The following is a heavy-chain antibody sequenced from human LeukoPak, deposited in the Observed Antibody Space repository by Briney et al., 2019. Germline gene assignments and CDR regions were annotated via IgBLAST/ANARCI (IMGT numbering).Heavy chain of an antibody. CDR3: ATGEAAAASKGYFHL. V-gene: IGHV4-31*03. D-gene: IGHD6-13*01. J-gene: IGHJ1*01. CDR1: GXSISSGDDY. CDR2: IYYSGST. Sequence: KPSQTLSLTCTVSGXSISSGDDYWSWIRQHPGKGLEWIAYIYYSGSTHYNPSLRSRVSLSLDTSKNQLSLKLTSVTAADTAVYFCATGEAAAASKGYFHLWGQGTLVTVS.